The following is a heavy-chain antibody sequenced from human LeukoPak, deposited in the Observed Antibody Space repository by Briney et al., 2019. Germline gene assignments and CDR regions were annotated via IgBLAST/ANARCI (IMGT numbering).Heavy chain of an antibody. V-gene: IGHV4-59*01. D-gene: IGHD5-12*01. CDR3: ARALATMFFDY. CDR2: IDYSGRA. Sequence: SETLSLACTVSGGSLTNYYWTWLRQPPGKGLEWIGYIDYSGRANYSPSLKSRVTISLDTSNNQFSLKFNSVTAADTAVYYCARALATMFFDYWGQGTLVTVST. CDR1: GGSLTNYY. J-gene: IGHJ4*02.